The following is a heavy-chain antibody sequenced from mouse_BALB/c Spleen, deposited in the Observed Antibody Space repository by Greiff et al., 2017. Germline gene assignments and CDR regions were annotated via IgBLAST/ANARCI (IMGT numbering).Heavy chain of an antibody. D-gene: IGHD2-14*01. J-gene: IGHJ3*01. CDR2: ISDGGSYT. CDR3: AREGNRYDGPWFAY. V-gene: IGHV5-4*02. Sequence: EVKLVESGGGLVKPGGSLKLSCAASGFTFSDYYMYWVRQTPEKRLEWVATISDGGSYTYYPDSVKGRFTISRDNAKNNLYLQMSSLKSEDTAMYYCAREGNRYDGPWFAYWGQGTLVTVSA. CDR1: GFTFSDYY.